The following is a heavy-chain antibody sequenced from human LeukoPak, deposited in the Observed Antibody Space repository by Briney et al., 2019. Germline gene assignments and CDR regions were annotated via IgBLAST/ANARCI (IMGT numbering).Heavy chain of an antibody. V-gene: IGHV1-69*13. D-gene: IGHD2-2*01. J-gene: IGHJ5*02. Sequence: APVKVSCKASGGTFSSYAISWVRQAPGQGLEWMGGIIPIFGTANYAQKFQGRVTITADESTSTAYMELSSLRSEDTAVYYCARKPALVVPAASSDWFDPWGQGTLVTVSS. CDR1: GGTFSSYA. CDR3: ARKPALVVPAASSDWFDP. CDR2: IIPIFGTA.